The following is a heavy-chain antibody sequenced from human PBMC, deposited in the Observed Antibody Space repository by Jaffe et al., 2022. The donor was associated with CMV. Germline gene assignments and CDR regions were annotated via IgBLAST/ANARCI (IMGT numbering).Heavy chain of an antibody. V-gene: IGHV3-33*01. J-gene: IGHJ4*02. D-gene: IGHD6-19*01. CDR2: IWYDGSNK. CDR3: ARDGIAVAGTGLDY. CDR1: GFTFSSYG. Sequence: QVQLVESGGGVVQPGRSLRLSCAASGFTFSSYGMHWVRQAPGKGLEWVAVIWYDGSNKYYADSVKGRFTISRDNSKNTLYLQMNSLRAEDTAVYYCARDGIAVAGTGLDYWGQGTLVTVSS.